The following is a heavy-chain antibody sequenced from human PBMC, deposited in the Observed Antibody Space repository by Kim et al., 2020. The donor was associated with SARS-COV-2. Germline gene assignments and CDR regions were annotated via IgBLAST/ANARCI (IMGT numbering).Heavy chain of an antibody. D-gene: IGHD3-22*01. CDR2: VFYSGST. Sequence: SETLSLTCTVSGDSITTYYWSWIRQSPGKGLEWIGYVFYSGSTNYNPTLKSRGTISIDTSKTQFSLKLRSVTAADTAVYYCASEVYYSESSGGMDVWGQGTTVTVSS. CDR1: GDSITTYY. V-gene: IGHV4-59*13. J-gene: IGHJ6*02. CDR3: ASEVYYSESSGGMDV.